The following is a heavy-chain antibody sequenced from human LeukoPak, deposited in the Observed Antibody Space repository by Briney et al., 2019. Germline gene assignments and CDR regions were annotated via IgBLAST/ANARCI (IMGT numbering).Heavy chain of an antibody. CDR1: GGSFSVYY. J-gene: IGHJ4*02. Sequence: SETLSLTCAVYGGSFSVYYWSWIRQPPGKGLGWIGEINHSGSTNYNPSLKSRVPISVDTSKNQFSLKLSSVTAADTAVYYCARGVTGIQLWLRKGRFDYWGQGTLVTVSS. D-gene: IGHD5-18*01. CDR3: ARGVTGIQLWLRKGRFDY. V-gene: IGHV4-34*01. CDR2: INHSGST.